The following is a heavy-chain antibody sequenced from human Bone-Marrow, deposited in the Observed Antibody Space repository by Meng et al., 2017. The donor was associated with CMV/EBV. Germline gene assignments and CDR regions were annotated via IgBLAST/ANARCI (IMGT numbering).Heavy chain of an antibody. CDR3: ARDRFPGHSGSYPLGY. V-gene: IGHV1-18*01. Sequence: ASVKVSCKASGYTFTSYDINWVRQATGQGLEWMGGISAYNGNTNYAQKLQGRVTMTTDTSTSTAYMELRSLRSDDTAVYYCARDRFPGHSGSYPLGYWGQGTLVTVSS. CDR2: ISAYNGNT. CDR1: GYTFTSYD. J-gene: IGHJ4*02. D-gene: IGHD1-26*01.